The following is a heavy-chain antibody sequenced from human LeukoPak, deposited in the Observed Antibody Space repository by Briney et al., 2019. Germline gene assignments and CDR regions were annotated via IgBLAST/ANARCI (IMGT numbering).Heavy chain of an antibody. CDR1: GYIFTNYG. Sequence: ASVKVSCKASGYIFTNYGISWVRQAPGQGLEWMGWISVYNGDTKYAQKLQDGVTMTTDTSTSTAYMEVRSLRSDDTAVYFCARVEGPSIFGVIDYWGQGTLVTISS. CDR2: ISVYNGDT. V-gene: IGHV1-18*01. CDR3: ARVEGPSIFGVIDY. J-gene: IGHJ4*02. D-gene: IGHD3-3*01.